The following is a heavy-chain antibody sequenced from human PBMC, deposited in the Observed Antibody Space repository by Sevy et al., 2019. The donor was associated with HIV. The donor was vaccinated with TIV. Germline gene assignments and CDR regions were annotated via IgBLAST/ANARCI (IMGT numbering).Heavy chain of an antibody. J-gene: IGHJ4*02. CDR3: ARDGGAYTYCTGKY. V-gene: IGHV3-30-3*01. Sequence: GGSLRLSCAASRFTFSTYAMHWVRQAPGKGLEWVSVISYDGNIKYYADSVKGRFTISRDDSKNTLYLQMNSLRAEDTAVYYCARDGGAYTYCTGKYWGQGTLVTVSS. D-gene: IGHD5-18*01. CDR1: RFTFSTYA. CDR2: ISYDGNIK.